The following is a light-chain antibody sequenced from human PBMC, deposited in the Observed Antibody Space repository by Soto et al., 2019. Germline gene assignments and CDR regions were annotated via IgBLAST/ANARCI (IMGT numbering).Light chain of an antibody. CDR3: QQSYSTPQGLT. V-gene: IGKV1-39*01. CDR2: AAS. Sequence: DIQMTQSPSSLSASVGDRVTITCRASQSISSYLNWYQQKPGKAPKLLIYAASSLQSGVPSRFSGGGSGTDFTLTISSLQPEDFATYYCQQSYSTPQGLTFGGGTKVEIK. CDR1: QSISSY. J-gene: IGKJ4*01.